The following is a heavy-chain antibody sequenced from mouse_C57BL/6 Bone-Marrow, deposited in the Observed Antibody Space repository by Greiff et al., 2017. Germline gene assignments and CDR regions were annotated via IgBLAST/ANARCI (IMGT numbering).Heavy chain of an antibody. D-gene: IGHD1-1*01. J-gene: IGHJ1*03. CDR2: LDPANGNT. Sequence: EVKLVESVAELVRPGASVKLSCTASGFNIKNTYMHWVKQRPEQGLEWIGRLDPANGNTKYAPKFQGNATITADTSSTTAYLQLSSLTSEDTAIYYCASYYGSSYPWYFDVWGTGTTVTVSS. CDR1: GFNIKNTY. V-gene: IGHV14-3*01. CDR3: ASYYGSSYPWYFDV.